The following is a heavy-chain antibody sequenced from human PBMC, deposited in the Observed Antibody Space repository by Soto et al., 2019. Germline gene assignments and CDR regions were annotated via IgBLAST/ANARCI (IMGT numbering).Heavy chain of an antibody. CDR2: INPNSGGT. CDR3: ARDRSGSYSGYFDY. Sequence: GASVKVSCKASGYTFTGYYMHWVRQAPGQGLEWMGWINPNSGGTNYAQKFQGWVTMTRDTSISTACMELSRLRSDDTAVYYCARDRSGSYSGYFDYWGQGTLVTVSS. J-gene: IGHJ4*02. CDR1: GYTFTGYY. D-gene: IGHD1-26*01. V-gene: IGHV1-2*04.